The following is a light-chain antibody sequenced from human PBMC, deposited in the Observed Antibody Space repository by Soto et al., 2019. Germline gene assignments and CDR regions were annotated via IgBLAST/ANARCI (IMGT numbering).Light chain of an antibody. CDR2: DAS. Sequence: EIVLTQSPATLSLSPGERATLSFRASQSVSSYLAWYQQKPGQAPRLLIYDASNRATGIPARFSGSGSGTDFTLTISSLQAEDFAVYYCQQDYNLPFTFGQGTRLEIK. V-gene: IGKV3-11*01. CDR1: QSVSSY. J-gene: IGKJ5*01. CDR3: QQDYNLPFT.